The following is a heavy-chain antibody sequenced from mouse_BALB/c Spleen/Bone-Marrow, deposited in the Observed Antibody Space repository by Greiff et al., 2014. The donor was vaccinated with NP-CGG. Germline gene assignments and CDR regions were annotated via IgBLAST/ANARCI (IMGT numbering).Heavy chain of an antibody. CDR3: ARSGERYGAMDY. D-gene: IGHD2-10*02. Sequence: EVKLMESGGGLVKPGGSLKLSCAASGFTFSDYYMYWVRQTPEKRLEWVATISDGGGYTYYPDSVWGRFTISRDSAKNSLYLQMSSLKSEGTAMYYCARSGERYGAMDYWGQGTSVTVFS. CDR2: ISDGGGYT. J-gene: IGHJ4*01. V-gene: IGHV5-4*02. CDR1: GFTFSDYY.